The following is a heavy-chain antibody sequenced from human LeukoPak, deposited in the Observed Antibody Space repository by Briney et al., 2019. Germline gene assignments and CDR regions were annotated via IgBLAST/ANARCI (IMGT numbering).Heavy chain of an antibody. J-gene: IGHJ4*02. CDR2: IKSDGSST. Sequence: GGSLRLSCAASGFTFSSYWMHWVRHAPGKGLVWVSRIKSDGSSTTYADSVKGRFTISRDNAKNTLYLQMNSLRAEDTAVYYCARGGLGPLDYWGQGTLVTVSS. CDR1: GFTFSSYW. V-gene: IGHV3-74*01. D-gene: IGHD3-22*01. CDR3: ARGGLGPLDY.